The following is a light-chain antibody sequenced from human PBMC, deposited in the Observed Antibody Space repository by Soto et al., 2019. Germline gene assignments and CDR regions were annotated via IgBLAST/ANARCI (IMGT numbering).Light chain of an antibody. V-gene: IGKV1-39*01. J-gene: IGKJ2*01. CDR3: EQSYATPST. CDR2: AAS. CDR1: QNIGKY. Sequence: DIQMTQSPSSQSAVVGDRVTITCRASQNIGKYLNWYQQKPGKAPNRLIYAASSLQSGVPPRFSGSGSGTDFTLTISSLQTEDFATSYCEQSYATPSTVGPGTKLEIK.